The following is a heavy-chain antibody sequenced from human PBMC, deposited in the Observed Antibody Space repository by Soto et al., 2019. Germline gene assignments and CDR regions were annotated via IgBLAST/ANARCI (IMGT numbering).Heavy chain of an antibody. CDR3: ADNEKQLGYHFAY. J-gene: IGHJ4*02. Sequence: GGSLRLSCVASVFTFISSVMGLIRQAPGKGLECGSNINQDGGLTYYVDSVEGRFTISRDNTKDSLYLQMNSLRAEDTAVYYCADNEKQLGYHFAYWAQGTNVTVSS. CDR2: INQDGGLT. D-gene: IGHD6-13*01. CDR1: VFTFISSV. V-gene: IGHV3-7*01.